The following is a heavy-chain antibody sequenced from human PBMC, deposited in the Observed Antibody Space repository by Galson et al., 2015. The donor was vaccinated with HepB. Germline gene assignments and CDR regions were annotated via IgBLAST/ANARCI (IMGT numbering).Heavy chain of an antibody. CDR2: IWYDGSNK. V-gene: IGHV3-33*01. D-gene: IGHD5-12*01. CDR3: ARGGGLRYSNLVGAFDY. Sequence: SLRLSCAASGFTFSSYGMHWVRQAPGKGLEWVAVIWYDGSNKYYADSVKGRFTISRDNSKNTLYLQMNSLRAEDTAVYYCARGGGLRYSNLVGAFDYWGQGTLVTVSS. J-gene: IGHJ4*02. CDR1: GFTFSSYG.